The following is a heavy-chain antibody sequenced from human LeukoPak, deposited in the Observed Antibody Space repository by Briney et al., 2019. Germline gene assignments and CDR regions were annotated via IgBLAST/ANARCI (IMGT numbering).Heavy chain of an antibody. D-gene: IGHD5-12*01. CDR3: ASDIVATSGDF. CDR2: ITSSGDNI. Sequence: GGSLRLSCAASGFTFSDYYMSWIRQAPGKGLAWVAYITSSGDNIYYADSVKGRFTISRDNAKNALFLRMSSLRVEDTATYYCASDIVATSGDFWGQGTLVSVSS. J-gene: IGHJ4*02. V-gene: IGHV3-11*01. CDR1: GFTFSDYY.